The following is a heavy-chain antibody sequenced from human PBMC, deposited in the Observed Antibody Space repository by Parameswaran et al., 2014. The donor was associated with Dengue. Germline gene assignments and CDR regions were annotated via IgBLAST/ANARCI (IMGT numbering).Heavy chain of an antibody. D-gene: IGHD2-15*01. Sequence: APGKGLVWVSRINSDGSITNYADSVKGRFTISRDNAKNTLYLQMNSLRAEDTAVYYCARAVTGVGDAFDIWGQGTMVTVSS. J-gene: IGHJ3*02. CDR2: INSDGSIT. V-gene: IGHV3-74*01. CDR3: ARAVTGVGDAFDI.